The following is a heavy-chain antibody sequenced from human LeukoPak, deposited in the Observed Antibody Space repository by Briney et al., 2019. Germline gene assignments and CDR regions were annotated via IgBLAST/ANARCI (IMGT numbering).Heavy chain of an antibody. CDR2: IIPIFGTA. CDR3: ASSKGITMIVATYYYYMDV. D-gene: IGHD3-22*01. Sequence: GSSVKVSCKASGGTFSSYAISWVRRAPGQGLEWMGGIIPIFGTANYAQKFQGRVTITTDESTSTAHMELSSLRSEDTAVYYCASSKGITMIVATYYYYMDVWGKGTTVTVSS. V-gene: IGHV1-69*05. J-gene: IGHJ6*03. CDR1: GGTFSSYA.